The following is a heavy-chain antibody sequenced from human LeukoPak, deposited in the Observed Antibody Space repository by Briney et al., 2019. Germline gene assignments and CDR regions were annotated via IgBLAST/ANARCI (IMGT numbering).Heavy chain of an antibody. CDR3: THLTITEYYYYMDV. CDR1: GFTFSSYS. V-gene: IGHV3-48*04. D-gene: IGHD1-14*01. J-gene: IGHJ6*03. CDR2: SSSSSSTI. Sequence: GGSLRLSCAASGFTFSSYSMNWVRQAPGKGLEWVSYSSSSSSTIYYADSVKGRFTISRDNAKNSLYLQMNSPRAEDTAVYYCTHLTITEYYYYMDVWGKGTTVTVSS.